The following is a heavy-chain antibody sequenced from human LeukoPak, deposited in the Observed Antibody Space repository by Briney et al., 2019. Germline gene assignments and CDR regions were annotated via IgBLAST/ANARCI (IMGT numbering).Heavy chain of an antibody. J-gene: IGHJ6*03. Sequence: HSGGSLRLSCAASGFTFSSYWMSWVRQAPGKGLEWVANIKQDGSEKYYVDSVKGRFTISRDNAKNSLYLQMNSLRAEDTAVYYCAKAERIQYGSGSYLGYYYYYYMDVWGKGTTVTVSS. D-gene: IGHD3-10*01. CDR3: AKAERIQYGSGSYLGYYYYYYMDV. CDR2: IKQDGSEK. V-gene: IGHV3-7*01. CDR1: GFTFSSYW.